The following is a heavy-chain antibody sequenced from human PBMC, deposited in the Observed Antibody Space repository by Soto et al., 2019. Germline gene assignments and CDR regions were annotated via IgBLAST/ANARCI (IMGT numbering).Heavy chain of an antibody. D-gene: IGHD2-2*01. CDR2: INSDGSST. CDR3: ARILYCSSTSCYGGAKKAFDI. J-gene: IGHJ3*02. V-gene: IGHV3-74*01. Sequence: GGSLRLSCAASGFTFSSYWMHWVRQAPGKGLVWVSRINSDGSSTSYADSVRGRFTISRDNAKNTLYLQMNSLRAEDTAVYYCARILYCSSTSCYGGAKKAFDIWGQGTMVTVSS. CDR1: GFTFSSYW.